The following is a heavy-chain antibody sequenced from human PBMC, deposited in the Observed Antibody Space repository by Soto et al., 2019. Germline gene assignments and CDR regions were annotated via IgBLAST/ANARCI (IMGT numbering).Heavy chain of an antibody. D-gene: IGHD4-17*01. CDR2: ISAYNGNT. V-gene: IGHV1-18*01. J-gene: IGHJ3*02. Sequence: GASVKVSCKASGYTFTSYGISWVRQAPGQGLERMGWISAYNGNTNYAQKLQGRVTMTTDTSTSTAYMELRSLRSDGTAVYYCARVGPMTTVTNDAFDIWGQGTMVTVSS. CDR3: ARVGPMTTVTNDAFDI. CDR1: GYTFTSYG.